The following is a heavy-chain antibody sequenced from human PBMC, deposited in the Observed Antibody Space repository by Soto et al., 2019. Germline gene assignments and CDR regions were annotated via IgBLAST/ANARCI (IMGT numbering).Heavy chain of an antibody. CDR3: AKDANTPQAARPGGVYYYYGMDV. CDR1: GFTFSSYG. CDR2: ISYDGSNK. Sequence: QVQLVESGGGVVQPGRSLRLSCAASGFTFSSYGMHWVRQAPGKGLEWVAVISYDGSNKYYADSVKGRFTISRDNSKNTLYLQMNSLRAEDTAVYYCAKDANTPQAARPGGVYYYYGMDVWGQGTTVTVSS. V-gene: IGHV3-30*18. J-gene: IGHJ6*02. D-gene: IGHD6-6*01.